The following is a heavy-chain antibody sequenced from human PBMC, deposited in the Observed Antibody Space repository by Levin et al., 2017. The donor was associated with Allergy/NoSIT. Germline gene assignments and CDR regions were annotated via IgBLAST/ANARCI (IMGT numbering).Heavy chain of an antibody. J-gene: IGHJ4*02. V-gene: IGHV1-46*03. Sequence: GESLKISCKASGYTFTSYYMHWVRQAPGQGLEWMGIINPSGGSTSYAQKFQGRVTMTRDTSTSTVYMELSSLRSEDTAVYYCARNLRGYSGYALLWYWGQGTLVTVSS. CDR2: INPSGGST. D-gene: IGHD5-12*01. CDR3: ARNLRGYSGYALLWY. CDR1: GYTFTSYY.